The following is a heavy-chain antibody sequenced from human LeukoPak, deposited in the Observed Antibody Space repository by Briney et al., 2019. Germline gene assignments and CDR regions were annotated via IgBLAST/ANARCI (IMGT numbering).Heavy chain of an antibody. V-gene: IGHV3-30*02. CDR2: IRYDGSNK. CDR1: GFTFSSYG. D-gene: IGHD1-26*01. J-gene: IGHJ4*02. CDR3: AKNEVGATPSLDFDY. Sequence: GGSLRLSCAASGFTFSSYGMHWVRQAPGKGLEWVAFIRYDGSNKYYADSVKGRFTISRDNSKNTLYLQMNSLRAEDTAVYYCAKNEVGATPSLDFDYWGQGTLVTVSS.